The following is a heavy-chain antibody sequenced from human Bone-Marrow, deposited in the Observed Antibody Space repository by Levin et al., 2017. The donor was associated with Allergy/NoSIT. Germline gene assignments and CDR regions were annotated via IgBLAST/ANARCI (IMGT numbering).Heavy chain of an antibody. J-gene: IGHJ4*02. D-gene: IGHD3-22*01. CDR1: GFTLSNYW. CDR2: VNRDGTST. CDR3: ARDESSIDSKRGFDS. Sequence: GGSLRLSCVASGFTLSNYWMHWVRQAPGKGLVWVSSVNRDGTSTYYVGSVKGRFSSSRDNAKNTLYLQMNSLRAEDTAVYYCARDESSIDSKRGFDSWGQGTLVTVSP. V-gene: IGHV3-74*01.